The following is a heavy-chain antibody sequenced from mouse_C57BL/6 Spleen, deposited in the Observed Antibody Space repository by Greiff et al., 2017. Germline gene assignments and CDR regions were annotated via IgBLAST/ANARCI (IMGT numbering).Heavy chain of an antibody. Sequence: QVQLKESGPELVKPGASVKLSCKASGYTFTSYDINWVKQRPGQGLEWIGWIYPRDGSTKYNEKFKGKATLTVDTSSSTAYMELHSLTSEDSAVYFCAREGDYSNYVGFAYWGQGTLVTVSA. V-gene: IGHV1-85*01. J-gene: IGHJ3*01. CDR1: GYTFTSYD. D-gene: IGHD2-5*01. CDR2: IYPRDGST. CDR3: AREGDYSNYVGFAY.